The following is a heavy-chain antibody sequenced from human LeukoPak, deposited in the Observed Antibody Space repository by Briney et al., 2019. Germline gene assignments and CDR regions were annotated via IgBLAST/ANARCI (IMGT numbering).Heavy chain of an antibody. CDR3: ARLMATIDY. Sequence: SETLSLTCAVSGYSISSGYYWGWIRQPPGEGLEWIGSIYHSGSTFYTPSLKSRVTISVDTSKNQFSLKLTSVTAADTAVYYCARLMATIDYWGQGTLVTVSS. CDR2: IYHSGST. CDR1: GYSISSGYY. D-gene: IGHD5-24*01. J-gene: IGHJ4*02. V-gene: IGHV4-38-2*01.